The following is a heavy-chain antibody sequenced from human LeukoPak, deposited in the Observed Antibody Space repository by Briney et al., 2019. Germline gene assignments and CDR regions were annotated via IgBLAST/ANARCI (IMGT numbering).Heavy chain of an antibody. CDR2: NYNSVIT. J-gene: IGHJ5*01. V-gene: IGHV4-59*08. D-gene: IGHD4-11*01. CDR1: GGSITGYH. CDR3: ARSVPSLDYLFDS. Sequence: SETLSLTCTVSGGSITGYHWTWIRQLPGPGLELISYNYNSVITNYTPSLKSRLTVSVDASKNQFSLRLTSVAAADTAVYYCARSVPSLDYLFDSWGHGTLVTVSS.